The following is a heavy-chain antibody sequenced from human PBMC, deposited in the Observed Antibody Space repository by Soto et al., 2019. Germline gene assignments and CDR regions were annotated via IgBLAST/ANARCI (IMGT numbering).Heavy chain of an antibody. V-gene: IGHV4-39*01. CDR3: ARFSWYDGDSITNYYMDF. CDR1: GDSISSRSYY. CDR2: ISYTGNT. D-gene: IGHD6-13*01. Sequence: LQESGPGLVKPSETLSLTCSVFGDSISSRSYYWVWIRRPPGMGLEWIASISYTGNTYYNPSLTSRAAISGDTSKNQFSLKLSFVTAADTAVYYCARFSWYDGDSITNYYMDFWGNGATVTVSS. J-gene: IGHJ6*03.